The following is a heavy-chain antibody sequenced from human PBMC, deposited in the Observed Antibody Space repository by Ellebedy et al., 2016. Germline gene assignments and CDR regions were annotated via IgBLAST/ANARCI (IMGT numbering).Heavy chain of an antibody. CDR3: RQGHYADL. CDR2: INGGGYTT. Sequence: GESLKISXVASGFAFRNFFMTWVRQAPGKGLEWVSTINGGGYTTYFADSVRGRFAISRDRSKNSVYLRMYNLRVEDTAVYYCRQGHYADLWGQGTLVTVSS. D-gene: IGHD4-17*01. CDR1: GFAFRNFF. J-gene: IGHJ4*02. V-gene: IGHV3-23*01.